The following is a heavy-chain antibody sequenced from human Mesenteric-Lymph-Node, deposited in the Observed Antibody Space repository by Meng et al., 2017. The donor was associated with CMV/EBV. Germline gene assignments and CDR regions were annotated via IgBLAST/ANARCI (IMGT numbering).Heavy chain of an antibody. V-gene: IGHV3-30*03. D-gene: IGHD3-3*01. CDR1: GFTFSSHS. CDR3: ARTYYDFWSGYPANPFDV. Sequence: GGSLRLSCAASGFTFSSHSMNWVRQAPGKGLEWVANIKQDGSSKYIADSVQGRFTISRDDSKNTLYLQMNSLRTEDTALYYCARTYYDFWSGYPANPFDVWGQGTMVTVSS. CDR2: IKQDGSSK. J-gene: IGHJ3*01.